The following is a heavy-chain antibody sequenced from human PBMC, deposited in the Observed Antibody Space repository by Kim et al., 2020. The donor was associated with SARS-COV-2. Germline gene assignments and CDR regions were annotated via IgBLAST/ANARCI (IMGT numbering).Heavy chain of an antibody. CDR2: IKEDGSEK. CDR3: ARGGRPGDY. J-gene: IGHJ4*02. D-gene: IGHD6-6*01. Sequence: GGSLRLSCVASGFTFSYYWMSWVRQAPGKGLEWLAQIKEDGSEKFYVDSVKGRFTISRDNAKNSLYLRMDSLIAADTAVYYCARGGRPGDYWGQGTRVTV. V-gene: IGHV3-7*01. CDR1: GFTFSYYW.